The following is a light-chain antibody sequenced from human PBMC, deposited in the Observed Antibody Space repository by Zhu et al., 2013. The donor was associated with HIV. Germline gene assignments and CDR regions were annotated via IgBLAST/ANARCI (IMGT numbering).Light chain of an antibody. CDR2: GTS. Sequence: EIVMTQSPATLSVSPGERATLSCRASQSVSTNFIAWYQQKPGQAPRLLIFGTSSRATGTPDRFSGSGSGTDFTLTISRLEPEDFAVYYCQQLGKSPVTFGQGTRLEIK. V-gene: IGKV3-20*01. J-gene: IGKJ5*01. CDR3: QQLGKSPVT. CDR1: QSVSTNF.